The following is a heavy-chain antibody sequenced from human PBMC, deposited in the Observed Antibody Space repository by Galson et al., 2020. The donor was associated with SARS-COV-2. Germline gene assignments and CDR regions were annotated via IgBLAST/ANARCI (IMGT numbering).Heavy chain of an antibody. J-gene: IGHJ4*02. D-gene: IGHD1-20*01. Sequence: SGPTLVKPTQTLTLACTFSGFSLSTSGMCVNWIRQPPGKALEWLARIDWDDDTYYSTSLKTRLTISKDTSKNQVVLIMTNMDPMDTATYYCARQYNALSGASDHWGQGTLVTVSS. CDR2: IDWDDDT. V-gene: IGHV2-70*11. CDR1: GFSLSTSGMC. CDR3: ARQYNALSGASDH.